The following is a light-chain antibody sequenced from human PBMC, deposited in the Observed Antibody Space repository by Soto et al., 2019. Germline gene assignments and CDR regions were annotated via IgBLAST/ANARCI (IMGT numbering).Light chain of an antibody. CDR2: ATS. Sequence: DIQMTQSPFSVSASVGDRVTITCRASQGISSLAWYQQKPGKAPNLLIYATSSLQSGVPSRFSGSGSGTDFTLTISSLQPEDFATYYCQQANNFPWTFGQGTKVEIK. CDR3: QQANNFPWT. CDR1: QGISS. J-gene: IGKJ1*01. V-gene: IGKV1-12*01.